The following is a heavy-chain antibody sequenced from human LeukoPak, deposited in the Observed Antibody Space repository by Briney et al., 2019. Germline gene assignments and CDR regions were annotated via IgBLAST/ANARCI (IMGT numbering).Heavy chain of an antibody. Sequence: GASVKVSCKASGYTFTGYDINWVRQATGQGLEWMGWMNPNSDNTGYAQKFQGRVTMTRNTSISTAYMELSSLRSEDTAVYYCARFYRETFDIWGQGTMVTVSS. J-gene: IGHJ3*02. CDR3: ARFYRETFDI. CDR2: MNPNSDNT. V-gene: IGHV1-8*01. D-gene: IGHD2/OR15-2a*01. CDR1: GYTFTGYD.